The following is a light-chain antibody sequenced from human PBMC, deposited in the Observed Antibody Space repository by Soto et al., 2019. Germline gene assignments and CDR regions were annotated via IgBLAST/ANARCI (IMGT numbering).Light chain of an antibody. Sequence: IPMTQSPSSLSASVGDRVTISCRASQSIGTYLHWYQQKLGKAPKFLIYSASTLQSGVPSRFSGSGSGTYFTLTIGGLQPEDFATYYCQQSYSTPTFGQGTKVETK. V-gene: IGKV1-39*01. CDR3: QQSYSTPT. CDR2: SAS. CDR1: QSIGTY. J-gene: IGKJ1*01.